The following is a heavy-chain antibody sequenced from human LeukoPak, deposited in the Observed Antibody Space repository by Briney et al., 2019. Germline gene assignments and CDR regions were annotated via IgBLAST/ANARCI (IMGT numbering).Heavy chain of an antibody. J-gene: IGHJ6*02. V-gene: IGHV4-31*03. Sequence: SQTLSLTCTVSGGSISSGGYYWSWIRQHPGKGLEWIGYIYYSGSTYYNPSLKSRVTISVDTSKNQFSLKLSSVTAADTAVYYCARATYYDFWSGYWASPANYYGMDVWGQGTTVTVSS. CDR1: GGSISSGGYY. CDR3: ARATYYDFWSGYWASPANYYGMDV. CDR2: IYYSGST. D-gene: IGHD3-3*01.